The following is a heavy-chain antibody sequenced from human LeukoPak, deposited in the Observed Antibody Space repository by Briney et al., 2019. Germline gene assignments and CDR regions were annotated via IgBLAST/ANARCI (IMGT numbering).Heavy chain of an antibody. CDR3: ARDRRVWFGKKDAFDI. V-gene: IGHV3-7*01. D-gene: IGHD3-10*01. CDR2: IKQDGSEK. Sequence: GGSLRLSCAASGFTFSSYWMSWVRQAPGKGLEWVANIKQDGSEKYYVDSVKGRFTISRDNAKNSLYLQMNSLRAEDTAVYYCARDRRVWFGKKDAFDIWGQGTMVTVSS. J-gene: IGHJ3*02. CDR1: GFTFSSYW.